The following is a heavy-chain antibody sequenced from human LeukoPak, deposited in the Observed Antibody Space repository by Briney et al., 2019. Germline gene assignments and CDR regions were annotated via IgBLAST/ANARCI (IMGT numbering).Heavy chain of an antibody. J-gene: IGHJ4*02. D-gene: IGHD1-26*01. CDR3: ARDSSYSGSFYDYFDY. Sequence: NPGGSLRLSCAASGFTVSSNYMSWVRQAPGKGLEWVSVIYSGGSTYYADSVKGRFTISRDNSKNTLYLQMNSLRAEDTAVYYCARDSSYSGSFYDYFDYWGQGTLVTVSS. V-gene: IGHV3-53*01. CDR2: IYSGGST. CDR1: GFTVSSNY.